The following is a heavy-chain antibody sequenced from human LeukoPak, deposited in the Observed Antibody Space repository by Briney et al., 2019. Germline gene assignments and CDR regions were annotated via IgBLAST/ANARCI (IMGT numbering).Heavy chain of an antibody. CDR2: IKSKANTYAT. Sequence: PGGSLRLSCAASGFTFSGSAMHWVRQASGKGLEWVGRIKSKANTYATAYAASVKGRFTISRDDSKNTAYLQLNSLKTEDTAVYYCSAAVGTDFYDYGVDVWGQGTTVTVSS. J-gene: IGHJ6*02. CDR3: SAAVGTDFYDYGVDV. CDR1: GFTFSGSA. V-gene: IGHV3-73*01. D-gene: IGHD6-13*01.